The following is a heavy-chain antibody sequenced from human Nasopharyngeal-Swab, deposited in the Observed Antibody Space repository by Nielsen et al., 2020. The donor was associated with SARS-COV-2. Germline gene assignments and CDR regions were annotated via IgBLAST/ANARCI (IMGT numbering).Heavy chain of an antibody. V-gene: IGHV4-61*01. CDR2: IYSSGST. J-gene: IGHJ6*02. CDR3: ARHGADCTNGVCQTYFYFRMDV. D-gene: IGHD2-8*01. Sequence: SETLSLTCTVSGGSISSGSYYWSWIRQPPGKGLEWIGHIYSSGSTNSNPSLKSRVTISVDTSRNQFSLKLSSVTAADTAVYYCARHGADCTNGVCQTYFYFRMDVWGQGTTVSVSS. CDR1: GGSISSGSYY.